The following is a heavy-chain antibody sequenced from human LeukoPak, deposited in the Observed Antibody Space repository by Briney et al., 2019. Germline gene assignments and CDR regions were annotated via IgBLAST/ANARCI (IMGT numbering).Heavy chain of an antibody. V-gene: IGHV4-34*01. CDR2: INHSGST. CDR3: ARATFETGGGSSSFLYYYYYYMDV. J-gene: IGHJ6*03. CDR1: GGSFSGYY. Sequence: SETLSLTCAVYGGSFSGYYWSWIRQPPGKGLEWIGEINHSGSTNYNPSLKSRVTISVDTSKNQFSLKLSSVTAADTAVYYCARATFETGGGSSSFLYYYYYYMDVWGKGTTVTISS. D-gene: IGHD6-13*01.